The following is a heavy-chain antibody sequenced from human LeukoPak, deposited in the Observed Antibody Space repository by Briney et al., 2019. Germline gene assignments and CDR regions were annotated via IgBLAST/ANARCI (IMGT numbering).Heavy chain of an antibody. J-gene: IGHJ6*02. Sequence: PGGSLRLSCAASGLTFSSHPMSWVRQAPGKGLEWVSTISDSGGSTYYADSVKGRFTISRDNSKSTLYLQMNSLRAEDTAVYYCGRYYVMDVWGQGTSVTVSS. CDR2: ISDSGGST. CDR1: GLTFSSHP. V-gene: IGHV3-23*01. CDR3: GRYYVMDV.